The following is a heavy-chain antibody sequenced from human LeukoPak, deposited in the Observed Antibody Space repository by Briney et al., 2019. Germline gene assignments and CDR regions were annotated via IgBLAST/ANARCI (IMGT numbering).Heavy chain of an antibody. J-gene: IGHJ4*02. Sequence: GGSLRLSCAASGFTFSDYYMSWIRQAPGKGLEWVSYISSSGSTIYYADSVKGRFTISRDNAKNSLNLQMNSLRAEDTAVYYCARKYYYDSSGCDYWGQGTLVTVSS. CDR3: ARKYYYDSSGCDY. D-gene: IGHD3-22*01. CDR2: ISSSGSTI. CDR1: GFTFSDYY. V-gene: IGHV3-11*01.